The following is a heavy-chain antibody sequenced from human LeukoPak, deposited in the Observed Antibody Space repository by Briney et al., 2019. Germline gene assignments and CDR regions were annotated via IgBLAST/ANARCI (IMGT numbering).Heavy chain of an antibody. V-gene: IGHV1-24*01. CDR3: ATGVVILPNPGNYYMDV. D-gene: IGHD3-3*01. CDR2: FDPEDGET. CDR1: GFTFSSYT. J-gene: IGHJ6*03. Sequence: PGRSLRLSCAASGFTFSSYTMHWVRQAPGKGLEWMGGFDPEDGETIYTQKFQGRVTMTEDTSTDTAYMELSSLRSEDTAVYYCATGVVILPNPGNYYMDVWGKGTTVTVSS.